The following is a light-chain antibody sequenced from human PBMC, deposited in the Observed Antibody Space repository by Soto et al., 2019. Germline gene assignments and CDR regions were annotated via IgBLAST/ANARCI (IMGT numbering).Light chain of an antibody. CDR2: EVS. V-gene: IGKV1-5*01. CDR1: QSLGNW. CDR3: QHYNSYSEA. Sequence: DIRMTQSPSTLSASVGDRVTLTCRASQSLGNWLAWYQQKPGKAPKILIYEVSTLESWVPSRFSGSGSGTEFTLTISSLQPDDFATYYCQHYNSYSEAFGQGTKVDIK. J-gene: IGKJ1*01.